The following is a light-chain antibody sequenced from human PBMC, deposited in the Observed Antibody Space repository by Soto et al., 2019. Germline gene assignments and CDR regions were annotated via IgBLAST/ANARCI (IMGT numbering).Light chain of an antibody. CDR1: QSIISD. CDR3: QQSYSTPYT. J-gene: IGKJ2*01. CDR2: DAS. Sequence: DIQMTQYPSSLSASVGVRVTITCRANQSIISDLNLYHQKPGKAPKLLIYDASSLQSGVPSRFSGSGSGTDFTLTISSLQPEDFATYFCQQSYSTPYTFGQGTKVVIK. V-gene: IGKV1-39*01.